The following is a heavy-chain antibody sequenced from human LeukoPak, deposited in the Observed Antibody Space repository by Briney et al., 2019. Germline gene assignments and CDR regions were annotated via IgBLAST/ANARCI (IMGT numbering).Heavy chain of an antibody. CDR2: ISSNGRRT. J-gene: IGHJ4*02. CDR3: VKDLYGGYDSLDH. D-gene: IGHD5-12*01. CDR1: GFTFSSHA. V-gene: IGHV3-64D*06. Sequence: GGSLRLSCSASGFTFSSHAMHWVRQAPGKGLEYVSAISSNGRRTYYADSVKGRFTMSRDNSKNTLYLQMSSLRAEDTAVYYCVKDLYGGYDSLDHWGQGTLVTVSS.